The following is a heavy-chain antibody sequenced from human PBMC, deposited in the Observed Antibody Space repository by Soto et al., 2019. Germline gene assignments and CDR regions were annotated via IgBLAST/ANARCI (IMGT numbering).Heavy chain of an antibody. V-gene: IGHV1-8*01. CDR3: ARDPGVSAFDI. D-gene: IGHD6-13*01. CDR1: GYTFTSYD. CDR2: MNPNSGNT. Sequence: ASVKVSCKASGYTFTSYDINWVRQATGQGLEWMGWMNPNSGNTGYAQKFQGRVTITADESTSTAYMELSSLRSEDTAVYYCARDPGVSAFDIWGQGTMVTVSS. J-gene: IGHJ3*02.